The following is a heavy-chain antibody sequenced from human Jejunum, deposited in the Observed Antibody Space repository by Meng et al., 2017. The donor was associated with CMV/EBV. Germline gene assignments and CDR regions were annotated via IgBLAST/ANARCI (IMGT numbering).Heavy chain of an antibody. Sequence: ITSHESGPTPGRPTETLTLTCTFSGFSLRTSGMAVGWIRQPPGKALECLALIYWDDDKRYSPSLKSRLTITRDSSRNQVVLTMTNMHPVDTATYFCARTGSYDNFLDSWGQGILVTVSS. V-gene: IGHV2-5*02. CDR3: ARTGSYDNFLDS. CDR2: IYWDDDK. CDR1: GFSLRTSGMA. J-gene: IGHJ4*02. D-gene: IGHD3-9*01.